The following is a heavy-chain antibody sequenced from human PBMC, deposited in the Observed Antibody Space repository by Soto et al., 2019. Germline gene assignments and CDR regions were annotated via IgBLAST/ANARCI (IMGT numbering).Heavy chain of an antibody. D-gene: IGHD3-22*01. Sequence: ASVKVSCKVSGYTLTELSMHWVRQAPGKGLEWMGGFDPEDGETIYAQKFQGRVTMTEDTSTDTAYMELSSLRSEDTAVYYCATERPRTTYYYDSSGYYSPVIDAFDIWGQGAMITVSS. V-gene: IGHV1-24*01. CDR1: GYTLTELS. CDR2: FDPEDGET. CDR3: ATERPRTTYYYDSSGYYSPVIDAFDI. J-gene: IGHJ3*02.